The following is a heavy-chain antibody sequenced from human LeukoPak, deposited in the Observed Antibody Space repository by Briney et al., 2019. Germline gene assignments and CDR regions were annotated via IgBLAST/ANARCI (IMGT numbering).Heavy chain of an antibody. CDR1: GFTFTNYV. J-gene: IGHJ4*02. Sequence: GGSLRLSCAASGFTFTNYVMGWVRQAPGKGLEWVSVIYIGGSTYYADSVKGRFSISRDNLKNTLYLQMNSLRAEDTAVYHCARDYSGSGHFDYWGQGTLVTVSS. D-gene: IGHD3-10*01. V-gene: IGHV3-66*01. CDR3: ARDYSGSGHFDY. CDR2: IYIGGST.